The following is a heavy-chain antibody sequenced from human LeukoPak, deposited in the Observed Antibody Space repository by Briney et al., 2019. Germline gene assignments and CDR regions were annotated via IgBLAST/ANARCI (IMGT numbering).Heavy chain of an antibody. D-gene: IGHD2-21*01. Sequence: GGSLRLSCADSGFTFSDFYMSWIRQAPGKGREWVSYISSSGNSIYYADSVKGRFTVSRDNAKNSLYLQMNNLRADDTAVYYCAKDSGNDWAHFDYWGQGTLVTVSS. CDR3: AKDSGNDWAHFDY. J-gene: IGHJ4*02. CDR1: GFTFSDFY. CDR2: ISSSGNSI. V-gene: IGHV3-11*01.